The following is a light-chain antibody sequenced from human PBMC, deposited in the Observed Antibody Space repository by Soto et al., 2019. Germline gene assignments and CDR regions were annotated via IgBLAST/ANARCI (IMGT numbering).Light chain of an antibody. Sequence: QLVLTQPPSASGTPGQRLIISCSGRSSNIGSNYVYWYQQLPGTAPKLLIYANDQRPSEVPDRFSGSKSGTSASLAISGLRSEDEAAYYCAAWDDSLGGSWVFGGGTQLTVL. J-gene: IGLJ3*02. CDR2: AND. V-gene: IGLV1-47*02. CDR1: SSNIGSNY. CDR3: AAWDDSLGGSWV.